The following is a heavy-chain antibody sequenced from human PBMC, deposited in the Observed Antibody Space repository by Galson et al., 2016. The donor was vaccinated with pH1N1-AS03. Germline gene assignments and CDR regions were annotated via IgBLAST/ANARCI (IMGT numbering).Heavy chain of an antibody. CDR3: AKDRAYTFEGRFHS. CDR2: IFAIFGTT. D-gene: IGHD5-18*01. V-gene: IGHV1-69*19. CDR1: GGIFRNFA. Sequence: SCKASGGIFRNFAISWVRQAPGQGLEWMGGIFAIFGTTNYAQRFQGRVTITAAETPTTAYMELSSLRSDETAVYYCAKDRAYTFEGRFHSWGQVTVVTVSS. J-gene: IGHJ4*02.